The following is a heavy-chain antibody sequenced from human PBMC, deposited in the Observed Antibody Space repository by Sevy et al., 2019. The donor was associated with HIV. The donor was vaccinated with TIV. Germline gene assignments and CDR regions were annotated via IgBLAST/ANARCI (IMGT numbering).Heavy chain of an antibody. CDR3: AGGIYGSGSRLGFGY. J-gene: IGHJ4*02. CDR1: GFTFSSYW. V-gene: IGHV3-7*01. CDR2: MRQDGSEK. Sequence: GGSLRLSCAASGFTFSSYWMTWVRQAPGKGLEWVANMRQDGSEKYYVDSVKGGFTISRDNAKNSLYLQMNSLRAEDTVVYYCAGGIYGSGSRLGFGYWGQGTLVTVSS. D-gene: IGHD3-10*01.